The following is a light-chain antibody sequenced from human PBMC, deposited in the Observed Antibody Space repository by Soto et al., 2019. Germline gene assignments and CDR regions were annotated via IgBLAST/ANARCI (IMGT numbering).Light chain of an antibody. Sequence: DIQMTQSPSTLSPSVGDRVTITCRASRSISDWLAWYQQKPGKAPKLLIFDASSVKSGVPSRFSGSGSGTEFTLPISGLQPDDVATYYCLQYSSHSWTFGQGTKVEIK. CDR1: RSISDW. V-gene: IGKV1-5*01. CDR3: LQYSSHSWT. J-gene: IGKJ1*01. CDR2: DAS.